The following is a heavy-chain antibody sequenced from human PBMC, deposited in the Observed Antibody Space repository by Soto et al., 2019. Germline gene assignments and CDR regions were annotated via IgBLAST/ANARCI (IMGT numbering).Heavy chain of an antibody. CDR2: IKRKEDGGTT. Sequence: EGQVVESGGGFVKPGGSLRLSCTASGFTFSNAWMSWVRQAPGKGLEWVGRIKRKEDGGTTDYAAPVKGRFTISRDDSKDTVYLQMDSLKPEDTAVYYCATFGGMAGWGQGTLVTVSS. V-gene: IGHV3-15*01. J-gene: IGHJ4*02. CDR3: ATFGGMAG. D-gene: IGHD3-3*01. CDR1: GFTFSNAW.